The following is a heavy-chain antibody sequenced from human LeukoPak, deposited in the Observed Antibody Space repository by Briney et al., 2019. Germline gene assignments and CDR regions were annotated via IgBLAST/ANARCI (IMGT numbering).Heavy chain of an antibody. D-gene: IGHD3-10*01. CDR1: GFTFSIAW. V-gene: IGHV3-74*03. CDR2: ITSDGTT. J-gene: IGHJ4*02. Sequence: GGSLRLSCTPSGFTFSIAWMHWVRQAPGKGLVWVSRITSDGTTTYAESVKGRFTISRDNAKNTVYLQMNSLRAEDTAVYYCAKAQQYYGSGGGFDYWGQGTLVTVSS. CDR3: AKAQQYYGSGGGFDY.